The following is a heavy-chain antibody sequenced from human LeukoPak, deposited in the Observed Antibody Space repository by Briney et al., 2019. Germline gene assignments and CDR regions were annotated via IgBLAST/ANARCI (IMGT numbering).Heavy chain of an antibody. Sequence: SETLSLTCAVYGGSFSGYYWSWIRQPPGKGLEWIGEINHSGSTNYNPSLKSRVTISVDTSKNQFSLKLSSVTAADTAVYYCAIVDDPVKNFDYWGQGTLVTVSS. J-gene: IGHJ4*02. CDR2: INHSGST. CDR3: AIVDDPVKNFDY. CDR1: GGSFSGYY. D-gene: IGHD1-1*01. V-gene: IGHV4-34*01.